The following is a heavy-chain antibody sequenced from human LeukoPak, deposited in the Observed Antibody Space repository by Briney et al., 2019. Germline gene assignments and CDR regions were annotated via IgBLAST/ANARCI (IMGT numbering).Heavy chain of an antibody. CDR2: IYTSGST. D-gene: IGHD6-6*01. Sequence: PSQTLSLTCTVSGGSISSGSHYWSWIRQPAGKGLEWIGRIYTSGSTNYNPSLKSRVTMSVDTSKNQFSLKLSSVTAADTAVYYCARDWQLGNYFDYWGQGTLVTVSS. J-gene: IGHJ4*02. CDR3: ARDWQLGNYFDY. CDR1: GGSISSGSHY. V-gene: IGHV4-61*02.